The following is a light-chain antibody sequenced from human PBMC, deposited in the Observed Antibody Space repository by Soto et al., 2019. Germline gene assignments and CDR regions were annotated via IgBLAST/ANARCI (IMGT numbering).Light chain of an antibody. CDR1: QSVSSSY. Sequence: EIVLTQSPGTLSLSPGERATLSCRASQSVSSSYLAWYQQKPGQAPRLLIFGASTRATGIPDRFSGSGSGTDFTLTIWRLEPEDFAVYYCQHYGSSPYTFGLGTKLEIK. J-gene: IGKJ2*01. CDR3: QHYGSSPYT. V-gene: IGKV3-20*01. CDR2: GAS.